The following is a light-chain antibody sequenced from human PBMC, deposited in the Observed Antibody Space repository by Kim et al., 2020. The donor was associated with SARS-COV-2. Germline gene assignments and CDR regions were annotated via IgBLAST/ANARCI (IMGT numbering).Light chain of an antibody. J-gene: IGKJ2*01. CDR1: QSVSSTF. CDR2: GAS. CDR3: LQADHSLYT. V-gene: IGKV3-20*01. Sequence: EIGLTQSPGTLSLSPGERATLACRASQSVSSTFLAWYQQKPGHAPRLLIYGASIRATGVPDTFSGSGSGTDFTLTISRLEPKDFAVYYCLQADHSLYTFDQGTKLEV.